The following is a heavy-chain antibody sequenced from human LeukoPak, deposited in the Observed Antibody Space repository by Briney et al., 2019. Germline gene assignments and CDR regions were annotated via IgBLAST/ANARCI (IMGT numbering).Heavy chain of an antibody. CDR2: IWYDGSRK. CDR1: GFSLTTYG. D-gene: IGHD3-10*01. Sequence: TGGSLRLSCAASGFSLTTYGTHWLRQAPGKGLEWVAVIWYDGSRKFYGDSVKGRFTVPRDTSENTMYLQMNTLRVDDTAVYYCARDGGSGIDYWGQGTLVTVSS. V-gene: IGHV3-33*01. J-gene: IGHJ4*02. CDR3: ARDGGSGIDY.